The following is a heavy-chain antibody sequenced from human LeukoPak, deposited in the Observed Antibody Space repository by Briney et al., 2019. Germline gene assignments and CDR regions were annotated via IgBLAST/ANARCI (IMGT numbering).Heavy chain of an antibody. CDR1: GGTFSSYA. Sequence: SVKVSCKASGGTFSSYAISWVRQAPGQGLEWMGGIIPIFGTANYAQKFQGRVTITTDESTSTAYMELSSLRSDDTAVYYCARWGIAAANYDYWGQGTLVTVSS. D-gene: IGHD6-13*01. CDR2: IIPIFGTA. J-gene: IGHJ4*02. V-gene: IGHV1-69*05. CDR3: ARWGIAAANYDY.